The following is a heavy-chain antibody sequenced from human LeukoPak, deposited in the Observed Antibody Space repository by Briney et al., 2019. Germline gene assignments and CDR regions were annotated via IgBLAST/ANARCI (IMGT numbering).Heavy chain of an antibody. D-gene: IGHD3-10*01. CDR3: ARFPYGSGIVDV. J-gene: IGHJ6*04. CDR2: INPSGGSP. CDR1: GYTFTSYH. Sequence: ASVKVSCKASGYTFTSYHLHWVRQAPGQGLEWMGIINPSGGSPNYAQKFQGRVTMTRDTSISTAYMELSRLRSDDTAVYYCARFPYGSGIVDVWGKGTTVTVSS. V-gene: IGHV1-46*01.